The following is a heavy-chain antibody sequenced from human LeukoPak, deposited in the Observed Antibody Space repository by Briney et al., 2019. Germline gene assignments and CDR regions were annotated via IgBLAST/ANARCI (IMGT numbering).Heavy chain of an antibody. Sequence: GGSLRLSCAASGFTFSSYGMHWVRQAPGKGLEWVAVISNDGSNKLYADSVKGRFTISRDNSQNTLFLQMNSLRAEDTAVYYCAKGHVSSTWSFDYWGQGTLVTVSS. D-gene: IGHD6-13*01. J-gene: IGHJ4*02. CDR2: ISNDGSNK. CDR3: AKGHVSSTWSFDY. CDR1: GFTFSSYG. V-gene: IGHV3-30*18.